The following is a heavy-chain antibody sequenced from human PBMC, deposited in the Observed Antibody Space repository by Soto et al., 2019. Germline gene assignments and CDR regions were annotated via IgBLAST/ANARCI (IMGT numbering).Heavy chain of an antibody. Sequence: SETLSLTCTVSGGSISGYYWSWIRQPPGKGLEWIGNVYYSGGAKYNPSVKRRVSISVDTSKNQFSLKLSSVTAADTAVYYCARGTHYDSSGYYYDYWGQGTLVTVSS. J-gene: IGHJ4*02. CDR2: VYYSGGA. CDR1: GGSISGYY. D-gene: IGHD3-22*01. CDR3: ARGTHYDSSGYYYDY. V-gene: IGHV4-59*12.